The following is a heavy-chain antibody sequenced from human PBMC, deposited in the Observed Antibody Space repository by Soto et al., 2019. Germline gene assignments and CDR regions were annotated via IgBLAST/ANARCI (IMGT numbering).Heavy chain of an antibody. Sequence: ASVKVSCKASGGTFTSTAFSWVRQAPGQGLEWMGGIIPVLGTPNYAQKFQARLTVTADASTTTVHMELSSLRSDDTAVYYCASSAGLDHLLNYYGLNVWGEGTTVTVSS. CDR2: IIPVLGTP. CDR3: ASSAGLDHLLNYYGLNV. D-gene: IGHD6-19*01. CDR1: GGTFTSTA. V-gene: IGHV1-69*13. J-gene: IGHJ6*04.